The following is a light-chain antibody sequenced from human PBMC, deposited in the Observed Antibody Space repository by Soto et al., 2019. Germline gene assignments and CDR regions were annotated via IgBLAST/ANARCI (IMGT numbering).Light chain of an antibody. CDR2: DVN. Sequence: QSALTQPASVSGSPGQSITISCTGTSSDIGSFTFVSWYQQHPGKAPKLMIFDVNRRPSGVSDRFSGSKSGNTASLTISGLQAEDEGDYYCSSYTSSSPHVFGSGTKVTVL. J-gene: IGLJ1*01. CDR3: SSYTSSSPHV. CDR1: SSDIGSFTF. V-gene: IGLV2-14*03.